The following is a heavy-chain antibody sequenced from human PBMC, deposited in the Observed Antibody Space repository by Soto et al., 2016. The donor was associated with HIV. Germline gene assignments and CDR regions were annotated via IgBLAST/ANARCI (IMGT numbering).Heavy chain of an antibody. CDR1: GFTFSSYW. V-gene: IGHV3-74*01. D-gene: IGHD3-10*01. CDR2: INSDGSST. CDR3: ARGEEYYYGSIFVDV. J-gene: IGHJ6*04. Sequence: EVQLVESGGGLVQPGGSLRLSCAASGFTFSSYWMHWVRQAPGKGLVWVSRINSDGSSTSYADSVKGRFTISRDNAKNTLYLQMNSLRAEDTAVYYCARGEEYYYGSIFVDVWGKGPRSPSPQ.